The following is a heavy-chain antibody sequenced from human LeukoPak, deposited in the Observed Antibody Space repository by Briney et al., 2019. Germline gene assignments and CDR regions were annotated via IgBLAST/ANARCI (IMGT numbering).Heavy chain of an antibody. CDR3: ASQKREQWLVRPDAFDI. D-gene: IGHD6-19*01. J-gene: IGHJ3*02. CDR2: IYYSGST. V-gene: IGHV4-39*07. CDR1: GGSISSSSYY. Sequence: SETLSLTCTVSGGSISSSSYYWGWLRQPPGRGLEWIGSIYYSGSTYFNPSLKSRVTISVDTSKNQFSLKLSSVTAADTAVYYCASQKREQWLVRPDAFDIWGQGTMVTVSS.